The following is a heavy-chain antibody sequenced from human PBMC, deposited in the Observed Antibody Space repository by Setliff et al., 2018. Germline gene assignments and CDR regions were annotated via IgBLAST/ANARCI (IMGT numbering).Heavy chain of an antibody. V-gene: IGHV4-31*03. Sequence: SETLSLTCTVSGGSISSGGYYWSWIRQHPGKGLEWIRYIYYSGNTYYNPSLKSRVTISVDTSKNQFSLKLSSVTAADTAVYYCARVPRFTDTRNAFDIWGQGTMVTVSS. CDR1: GGSISSGGYY. J-gene: IGHJ3*02. D-gene: IGHD5-18*01. CDR2: IYYSGNT. CDR3: ARVPRFTDTRNAFDI.